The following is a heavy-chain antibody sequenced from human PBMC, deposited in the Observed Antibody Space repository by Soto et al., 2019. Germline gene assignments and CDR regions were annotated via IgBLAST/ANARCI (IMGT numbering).Heavy chain of an antibody. V-gene: IGHV3-23*01. J-gene: IGHJ3*01. CDR1: GFTFSSYA. CDR3: AKDGGTYYDVPFAFDV. CDR2: ISASGDTT. Sequence: EVQLLESGGGLVQPGGSLRLSCAASGFTFSSYAMSWVRQAPGKGLEWVSAISASGDTTYYADSVKGRFTISRDNSESTLSLHMNSLGAEDTALYYCAKDGGTYYDVPFAFDVWGQGTVVTVSS. D-gene: IGHD3-10*02.